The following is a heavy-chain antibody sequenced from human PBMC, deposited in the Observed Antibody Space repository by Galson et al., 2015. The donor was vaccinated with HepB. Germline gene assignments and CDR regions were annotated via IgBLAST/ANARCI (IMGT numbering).Heavy chain of an antibody. D-gene: IGHD3-10*01. CDR2: IYHNGNS. CDR1: GGSISTNNW. V-gene: IGHV4-4*02. CDR3: ARGGPRVMVSRVLIPGHFDS. Sequence: ETLSLTCAVSGGSISTNNWWSWVRQSPERGLEWIGEIYHNGNSNYNPSLRSRVTMSVDESKSNFSLKLTSVIAADTAIYYCARGGPRVMVSRVLIPGHFDSWGQGILVTVSS. J-gene: IGHJ4*02.